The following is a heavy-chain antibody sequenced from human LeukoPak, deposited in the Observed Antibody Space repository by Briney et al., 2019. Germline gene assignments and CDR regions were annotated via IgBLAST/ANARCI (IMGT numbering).Heavy chain of an antibody. J-gene: IGHJ4*02. CDR2: ISWDGGST. CDR1: GFTFDDYT. CDR3: AKDGGWNFDY. V-gene: IGHV3-43*01. D-gene: IGHD6-19*01. Sequence: GGSLRLSCAASGFTFDDYTMHWVRQAPGKGLEWVSLISWDGGSTYYADSVKGQFTISRDNSKNSLYLQMNSLRTEDTALYYCAKDGGWNFDYWGQGTLVTVSS.